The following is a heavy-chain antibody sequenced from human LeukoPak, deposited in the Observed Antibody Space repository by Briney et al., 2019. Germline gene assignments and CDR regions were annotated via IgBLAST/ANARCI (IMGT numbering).Heavy chain of an antibody. CDR1: GGTFSSYA. D-gene: IGHD3-16*01. V-gene: IGHV1-69*06. CDR2: IIPIFGTA. CDR3: ARTSGVGGARKNWFDP. J-gene: IGHJ5*02. Sequence: GASVKVSCKASGGTFSSYAISWVRQAPGQGLEWMGGIIPIFGTANYAQKFQGRVTITADKSTSTAYMELSSLRSEDTAVYYCARTSGVGGARKNWFDPWGQGTLVTVSS.